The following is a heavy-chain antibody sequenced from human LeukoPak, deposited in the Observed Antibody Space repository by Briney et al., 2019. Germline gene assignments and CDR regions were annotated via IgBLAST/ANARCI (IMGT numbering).Heavy chain of an antibody. CDR1: DFDFSVFA. V-gene: IGHV3-21*01. CDR2: ISSSSSYI. Sequence: PGGSLRLSCVGSDFDFSVFAMHWVRQAPGKGLEWVSSISSSSSYIYYADSVKGRFTISRDNAKNSLYLQMNSLRAEDTAVYYCARDPYYDFWSGPPAHWFDPWGQGTLVTVSS. J-gene: IGHJ5*02. D-gene: IGHD3-3*01. CDR3: ARDPYYDFWSGPPAHWFDP.